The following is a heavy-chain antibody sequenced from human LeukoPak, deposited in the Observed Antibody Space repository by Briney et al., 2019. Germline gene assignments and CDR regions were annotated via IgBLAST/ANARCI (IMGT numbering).Heavy chain of an antibody. CDR2: LSYDGSNK. CDR3: ATGDYYDTSFDY. CDR1: GFTFSSYG. D-gene: IGHD3-22*01. Sequence: GGSLRLSCAASGFTFSSYGMHWVRQAPGKGLEWVAVLSYDGSNKYYADSVKGRFTISRDNSKNTLYLQMNSLRAEDTAVYYCATGDYYDTSFDYWGQGTLVTVSS. V-gene: IGHV3-30*03. J-gene: IGHJ4*02.